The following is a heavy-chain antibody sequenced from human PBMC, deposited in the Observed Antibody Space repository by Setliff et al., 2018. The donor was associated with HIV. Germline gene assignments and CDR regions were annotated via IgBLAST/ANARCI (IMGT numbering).Heavy chain of an antibody. Sequence: GGSLRLSCAASGFTFSTSEMTWVRQAPGKGLEWVSYISGSGSTIYYADSVKGRFPISRDNSKNSLNLQMNSLRAEDTAVYYCVRDHRPSNNNWHHWFDPWGQGTLVTVSS. CDR2: ISGSGSTI. D-gene: IGHD1-1*01. V-gene: IGHV3-48*03. J-gene: IGHJ5*02. CDR3: VRDHRPSNNNWHHWFDP. CDR1: GFTFSTSE.